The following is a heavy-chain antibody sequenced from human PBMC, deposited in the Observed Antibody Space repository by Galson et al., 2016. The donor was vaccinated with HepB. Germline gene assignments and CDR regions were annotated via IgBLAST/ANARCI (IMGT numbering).Heavy chain of an antibody. V-gene: IGHV1-18*01. J-gene: IGHJ4*02. CDR3: VRGVAGDPPPNLDY. D-gene: IGHD7-27*01. CDR2: ISAYSGNT. Sequence: SVKVSCKAPGYTFPSYGITWFRQAPGQGLEWMGGISAYSGNTNFAQKFHGRVTMTTDTLTSTAYMELRSLRSDDTALYCCVRGVAGDPPPNLDYWGQGTQVTVSS. CDR1: GYTFPSYG.